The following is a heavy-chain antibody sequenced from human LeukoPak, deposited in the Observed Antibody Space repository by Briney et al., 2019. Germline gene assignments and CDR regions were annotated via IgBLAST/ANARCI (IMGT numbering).Heavy chain of an antibody. CDR1: GDRVSSKSAA. D-gene: IGHD5-12*01. J-gene: IGHJ5*02. V-gene: IGHV6-1*01. CDR2: TYYRSKWYN. CDR3: ARVAGGYSPFDP. Sequence: SQALSLTCAISGDRVSSKSAAWNLNRPSPSRGLEWLERTYYRSKWYNDYAVSVKSRITINPDTSKNHFSLQRNSVTPEDTAVYYCARVAGGYSPFDPWGQGTLVTVSS.